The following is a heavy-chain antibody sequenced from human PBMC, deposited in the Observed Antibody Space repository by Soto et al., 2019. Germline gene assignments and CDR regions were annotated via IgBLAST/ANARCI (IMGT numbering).Heavy chain of an antibody. CDR3: ARVARGTATTVVDAFDI. Sequence: QVQLQQWGAGLLKPSETLSLTCAVYGGFVSSGSYYWSWIRQPPGKGLEWIGEMSHSGGTHFNPSLTSRVTISVYTSKNQFSLKMSSVTAADAALYYCARVARGTATTVVDAFDIWGPGTMVTVSS. CDR1: GGFVSSGSYY. D-gene: IGHD1-1*01. J-gene: IGHJ3*02. CDR2: MSHSGGT. V-gene: IGHV4-34*01.